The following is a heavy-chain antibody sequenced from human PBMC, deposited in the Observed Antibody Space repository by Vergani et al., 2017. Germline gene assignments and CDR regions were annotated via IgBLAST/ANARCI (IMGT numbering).Heavy chain of an antibody. D-gene: IGHD3-3*01. CDR1: GGTFSSYA. J-gene: IGHJ6*02. CDR3: ARGDRITIFGVVTPKHYYGMDV. CDR2: ILPIFGTA. Sequence: QVQLVQSGAEVKKPGSSVKVSCKASGGTFSSYAISWVRQAPGQGLEWMGGILPIFGTANYAQKFQGRVTIPADEATRTAYMELSSLRSEATAVYYCARGDRITIFGVVTPKHYYGMDVWGQGTTVTVSS. V-gene: IGHV1-69*01.